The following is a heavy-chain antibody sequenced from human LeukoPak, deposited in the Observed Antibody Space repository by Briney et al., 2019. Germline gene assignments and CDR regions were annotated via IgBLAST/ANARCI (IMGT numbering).Heavy chain of an antibody. CDR3: ALKGMGATQEYAFDI. CDR1: GGTFSSYA. J-gene: IGHJ3*02. V-gene: IGHV1-69*06. Sequence: GASVKVSCKASGGTFSSYAISWVRQAPGQGLEWMGGIIPIFGTANYAQKFQGRVTITADKSTSTAYMELSSLRSEDTAVYYCALKGMGATQEYAFDIWGQGTMVTVSS. CDR2: IIPIFGTA. D-gene: IGHD1-26*01.